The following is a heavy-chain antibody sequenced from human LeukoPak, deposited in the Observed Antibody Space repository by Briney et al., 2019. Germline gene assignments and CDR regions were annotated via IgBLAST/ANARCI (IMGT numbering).Heavy chain of an antibody. CDR2: IYYSGGT. J-gene: IGHJ4*02. V-gene: IGHV4-61*01. CDR1: GGSVSSGSYY. D-gene: IGHD6-19*01. CDR3: ARGRRGSGWYAPHDY. Sequence: PSETLSLTCTVSGGSVSSGSYYWSWIRQPPGKGLEWIGYIYYSGGTNYNPSLKSRVTISVDTSKNQFSLKLSSVTAADTAVYYCARGRRGSGWYAPHDYWGQGTLVTVSS.